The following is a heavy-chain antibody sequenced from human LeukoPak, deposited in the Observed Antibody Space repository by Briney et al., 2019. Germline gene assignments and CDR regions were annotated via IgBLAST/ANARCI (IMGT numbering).Heavy chain of an antibody. CDR2: IYSGGST. Sequence: GSLRLSCAASGFTVSSNYMSWVRQAPGKGLEWVSVIYSGGSTYYADSVKGRFTISRDNSKNTLYLQMNSLRAEDTAVYYCTGLYYDSSGYYYWGQGTLVTVSS. CDR1: GFTVSSNY. J-gene: IGHJ4*02. D-gene: IGHD3-22*01. V-gene: IGHV3-66*01. CDR3: TGLYYDSSGYYY.